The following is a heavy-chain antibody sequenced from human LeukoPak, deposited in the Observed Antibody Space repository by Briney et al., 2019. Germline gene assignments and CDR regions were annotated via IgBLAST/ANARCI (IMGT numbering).Heavy chain of an antibody. CDR3: ARDREVGREAIFDY. V-gene: IGHV1-69*13. D-gene: IGHD1-26*01. J-gene: IGHJ4*02. CDR2: IIPIFGTA. Sequence: ASVTVSCTASGGTFSSYAISWVRQAPGQGLEWMGGIIPIFGTANYAQKFQGRVTITADESTSTAYMELSSLRSEDTAVYYCARDREVGREAIFDYWGQGTLVTVSS. CDR1: GGTFSSYA.